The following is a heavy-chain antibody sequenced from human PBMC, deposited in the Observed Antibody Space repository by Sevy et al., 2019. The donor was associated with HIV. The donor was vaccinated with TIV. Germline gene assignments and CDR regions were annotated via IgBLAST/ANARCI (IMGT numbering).Heavy chain of an antibody. J-gene: IGHJ4*02. CDR2: IWYDGISK. CDR1: QFNFDTYA. Sequence: GGSLRLSCVASQFNFDTYAIHWVRQAPGKGLEWVAMIWYDGISKDYAESVKGRFASSRDNSQNTAFLQMNSLRAEDTGVYYCATNMVHASAYDSYFNFWGQGSLVTVSS. D-gene: IGHD6-25*01. CDR3: ATNMVHASAYDSYFNF. V-gene: IGHV3-33*01.